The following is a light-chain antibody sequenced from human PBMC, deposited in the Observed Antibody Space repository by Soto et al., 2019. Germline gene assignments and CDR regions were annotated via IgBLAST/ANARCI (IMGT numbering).Light chain of an antibody. CDR3: QSYDSSLSGSV. CDR1: SSNIGAGYD. Sequence: QSVLTQPPSVSGVPGQRVTISCTGRSSNIGAGYDVHWYQQLPGTAPKLLISTNNIRPSGVPDRFSGSKSGTSASLAITGLQAEDEADYFCQSYDSSLSGSVFGGGTKVTVL. CDR2: TNN. V-gene: IGLV1-40*01. J-gene: IGLJ2*01.